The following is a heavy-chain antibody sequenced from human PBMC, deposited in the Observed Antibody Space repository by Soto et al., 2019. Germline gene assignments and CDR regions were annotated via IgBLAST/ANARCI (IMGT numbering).Heavy chain of an antibody. CDR3: ARSTSGYYHDAFDI. CDR2: IVPIFGTP. V-gene: IGHV1-69*01. J-gene: IGHJ3*02. CDR1: GGTFPSDT. D-gene: IGHD3-22*01. Sequence: QMQLMQSGSEVKKPGSSVKVSCKASGGTFPSDTISWVRQAPGQGLEWMGGIVPIFGTPNYAQKFQGRVTITADGSTNTAYMELSSLRSEDTAVYYCARSTSGYYHDAFDIWGQGTLVTVSS.